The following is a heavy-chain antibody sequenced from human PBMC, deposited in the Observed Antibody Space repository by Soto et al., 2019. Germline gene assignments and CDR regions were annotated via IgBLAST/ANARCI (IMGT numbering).Heavy chain of an antibody. CDR1: GYTFTSYA. Sequence: QVQLVQSGAEVKKPGASVKVSCKSSGYTFTSYAMHWVRQAPGQRLAWMGWLNAGNGNTKYSQQFQGRVTITRDTSASTAYMELSSLRSEDTAVYYCARARCTNDVCYQVAAVFDYWGQGTLVNVSS. CDR3: ARARCTNDVCYQVAAVFDY. CDR2: LNAGNGNT. J-gene: IGHJ4*02. D-gene: IGHD2-8*01. V-gene: IGHV1-3*01.